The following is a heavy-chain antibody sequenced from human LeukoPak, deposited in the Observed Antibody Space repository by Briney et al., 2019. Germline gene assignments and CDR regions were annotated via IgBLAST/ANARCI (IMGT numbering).Heavy chain of an antibody. V-gene: IGHV4-59*01. D-gene: IGHD2-8*01. Sequence: SETLSLTCTVSGGSISSYYWSWLRQPAGKGLEWIGYIYYSGSTNYNPSLKSRVTISVDTSKNQFSLKLSSVTAADTAVYYCARGASVYCTNGVCYYSFDAFDIWGQGTMVTVSS. J-gene: IGHJ3*02. CDR1: GGSISSYY. CDR3: ARGASVYCTNGVCYYSFDAFDI. CDR2: IYYSGST.